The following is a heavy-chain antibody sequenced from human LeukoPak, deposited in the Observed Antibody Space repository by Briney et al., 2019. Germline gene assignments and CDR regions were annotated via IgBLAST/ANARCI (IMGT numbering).Heavy chain of an antibody. J-gene: IGHJ4*02. CDR2: INHSGST. V-gene: IGHV4-34*01. CDR3: ARARGSGYDSFDY. CDR1: GGFLSGYY. Sequence: SETLSLTRAVCGGFLSGYYWRWIRQPPGKGLEGIGEINHSGSTNYNPSLKSRVTISVATSKNQFSLKLSSVTAADAAVYYCARARGSGYDSFDYWGQGTLVTVSS. D-gene: IGHD5-12*01.